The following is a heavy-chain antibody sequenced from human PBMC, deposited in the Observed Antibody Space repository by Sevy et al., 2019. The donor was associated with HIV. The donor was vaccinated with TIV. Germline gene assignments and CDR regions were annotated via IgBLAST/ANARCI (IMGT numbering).Heavy chain of an antibody. V-gene: IGHV4-59*01. CDR1: GGSISSYY. J-gene: IGHJ6*03. Sequence: SESLSLTCTVSGGSISSYYWSWIRQPPGKGLEWIGYIYYSGSTNYNPSIKSRVTISVDTSKNQFSLKLSSVTAADTAVYYCARDRMTTGGGMDVWGKGTTVTVSS. D-gene: IGHD4-17*01. CDR3: ARDRMTTGGGMDV. CDR2: IYYSGST.